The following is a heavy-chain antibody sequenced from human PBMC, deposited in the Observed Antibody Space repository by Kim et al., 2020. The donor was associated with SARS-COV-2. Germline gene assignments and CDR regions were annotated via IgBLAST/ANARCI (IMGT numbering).Heavy chain of an antibody. J-gene: IGHJ6*01. V-gene: IGHV3-15*01. CDR2: VKSNTGSMST. D-gene: IGHD2-2*01. Sequence: GGSLRLSCAASGFTFSNSCMSWVRQAPGKGLEWVCCVKSNTGSMSTADSAPVRCSITIASAESEHTLQLQSKSVKAEAAAECYCATANLPYYY. CDR3: ATANLPYYY. CDR1: GFTFSNSC.